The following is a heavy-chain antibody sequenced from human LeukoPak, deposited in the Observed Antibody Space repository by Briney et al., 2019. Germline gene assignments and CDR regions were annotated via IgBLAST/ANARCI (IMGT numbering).Heavy chain of an antibody. V-gene: IGHV3-7*04. D-gene: IGHD5-24*01. CDR2: IKQDGSEK. CDR3: ARETEMANLDY. J-gene: IGHJ4*02. Sequence: GGSLRLSCTASGFTFSSYWMNWVRQAPGKGLEWVSNIKQDGSEKYYVDSVKGRFTISRDNAKKSLYLQMNSLRAEDTAVYYCARETEMANLDYWGQGTLVTVSS. CDR1: GFTFSSYW.